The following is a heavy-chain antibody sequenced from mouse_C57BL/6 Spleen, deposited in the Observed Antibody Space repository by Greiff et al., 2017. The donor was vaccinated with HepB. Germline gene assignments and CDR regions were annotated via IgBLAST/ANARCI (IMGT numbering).Heavy chain of an antibody. CDR1: GFSLTSYG. V-gene: IGHV2-2*01. J-gene: IGHJ4*01. CDR2: IWSGGST. CDR3: ARNRAWYGSSYVDYAMDY. D-gene: IGHD1-1*01. Sequence: VQRVESGPGLVQPSQSLSITCTVSGFSLTSYGVHWVRQSPGKGLEWLGVIWSGGSTDYNAAFISRLSISKDNSKSQVFFKMNSLQADDTAIYYCARNRAWYGSSYVDYAMDYWGQGTSVTVSS.